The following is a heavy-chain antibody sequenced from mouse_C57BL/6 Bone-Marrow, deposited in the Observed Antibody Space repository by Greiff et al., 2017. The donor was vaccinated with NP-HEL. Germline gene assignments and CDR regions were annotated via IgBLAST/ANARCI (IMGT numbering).Heavy chain of an antibody. D-gene: IGHD1-1*01. CDR2: IYPGSGST. CDR3: ARGVYGSSYGCFAY. Sequence: QVHVKQPGAELVKPGASVKMSCKASGYTFTSYWITWVKQRPGQGLEWIGDIYPGSGSTNYNEKFKSKATLTVDTSSSTAYMQLSSLTSEDSAVYNCARGVYGSSYGCFAYGGQGTLVTVSA. V-gene: IGHV1-55*01. CDR1: GYTFTSYW. J-gene: IGHJ3*01.